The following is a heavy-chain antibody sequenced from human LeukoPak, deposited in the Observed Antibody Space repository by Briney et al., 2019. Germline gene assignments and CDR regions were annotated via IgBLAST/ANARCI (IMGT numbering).Heavy chain of an antibody. D-gene: IGHD2-21*02. CDR2: IDPDWSTI. J-gene: IGHJ4*02. V-gene: IGHV3-74*01. CDR3: TAKDN. CDR1: GFAFNTYW. Sequence: GGPLRLSCAASGFAFNTYWMHWVRQVPGEGLVWVSHIDPDWSTINYADFVKGRFTISRDKAKNTLWLQMDDLRADDSAVYFCTAKDNWGRGTMVTVSS.